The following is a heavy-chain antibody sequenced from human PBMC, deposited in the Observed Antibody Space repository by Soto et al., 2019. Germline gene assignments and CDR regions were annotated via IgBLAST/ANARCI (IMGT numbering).Heavy chain of an antibody. V-gene: IGHV3-23*01. CDR2: ISGSGGST. CDR3: AKVPTYDFWSGYFYFDY. J-gene: IGHJ4*02. CDR1: GFTFSSYA. D-gene: IGHD3-3*01. Sequence: EVQLLESGGGLVQPGGSLRLSCAASGFTFSSYAMSWVRQAPGKGLEWVSAISGSGGSTYYADSVKGRFTISRDNSKNTLYLQMNSLRAEDTAVYYCAKVPTYDFWSGYFYFDYWGQGTLVTVSS.